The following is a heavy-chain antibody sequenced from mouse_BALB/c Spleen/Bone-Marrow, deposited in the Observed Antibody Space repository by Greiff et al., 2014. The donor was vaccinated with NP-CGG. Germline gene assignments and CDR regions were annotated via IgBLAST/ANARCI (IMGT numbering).Heavy chain of an antibody. CDR3: AGEWDY. CDR1: GYSLTGYY. Sequence: DVQLEESGPELAKPGASVKISCKASGYSLTGYYMHWVKQSHVKSLEWIGRIYPYNGATTYNQNSKDKANLTVDTSASTAYMEQDSLASEDTGVNSRAGEWDYWGQGTSLTVSS. V-gene: IGHV1-31*01. D-gene: IGHD1-3*01. CDR2: IYPYNGAT. J-gene: IGHJ2*03.